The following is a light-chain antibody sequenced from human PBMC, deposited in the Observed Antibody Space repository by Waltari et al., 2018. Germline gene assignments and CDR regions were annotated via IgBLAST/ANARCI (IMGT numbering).Light chain of an antibody. CDR3: CSYAGSYTYV. Sequence: QSALTQPRSVSGSPGQSVTISCTGTSSDVGGYNYVSWYQQHPGKAPKLMIYDVSQRPSGVPYRFFGSKSGIPASLTISGLQAEDEADYYCCSYAGSYTYVFGTGTKVTVL. CDR2: DVS. V-gene: IGLV2-11*01. CDR1: SSDVGGYNY. J-gene: IGLJ1*01.